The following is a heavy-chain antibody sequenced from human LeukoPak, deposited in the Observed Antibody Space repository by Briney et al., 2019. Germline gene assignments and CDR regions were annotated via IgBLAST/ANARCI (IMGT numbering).Heavy chain of an antibody. D-gene: IGHD1-26*01. V-gene: IGHV4-39*01. Sequence: SETLSLTCSVSGVSISDSSYSWGWIRQPPGEGLEWIGSIYNSGSTYYTPSLKSRDTITVYTSNNQFFLKLTSVTAADTAVYYCARGVRVGPTDNWFEPWGQGTLVPVSS. CDR3: ARGVRVGPTDNWFEP. CDR1: GVSISDSSYS. CDR2: IYNSGST. J-gene: IGHJ5*02.